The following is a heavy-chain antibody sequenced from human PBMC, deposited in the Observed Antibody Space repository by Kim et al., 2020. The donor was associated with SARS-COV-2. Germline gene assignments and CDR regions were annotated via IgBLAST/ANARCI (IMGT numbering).Heavy chain of an antibody. CDR3: ARDRRNFVVVVAATPSGWFDP. CDR1: GFTFSSYW. J-gene: IGHJ5*02. CDR2: IKQDGSEK. V-gene: IGHV3-7*01. D-gene: IGHD2-15*01. Sequence: GGSLRLSCAASGFTFSSYWMSWVRQAPVKGLEWVANIKQDGSEKYYVDSVKGRFTISRDNAKNSLYLQMNSLRAEDTAVYYCARDRRNFVVVVAATPSGWFDPWGQGTLVTVSS.